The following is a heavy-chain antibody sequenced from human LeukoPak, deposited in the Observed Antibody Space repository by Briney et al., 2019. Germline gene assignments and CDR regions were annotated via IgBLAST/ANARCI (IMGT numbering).Heavy chain of an antibody. V-gene: IGHV4-30-4*07. Sequence: SETLSLTCAVSGGSISSGGYPWSWIRQPPGTGLEWIGYIYYSGSTYYNPSLKSRVTISVDTSKNQFSLKLSSVTAADTAVYYCARGLNWFDPWGQGTLVTVSS. CDR1: GGSISSGGYP. CDR2: IYYSGST. J-gene: IGHJ5*02. CDR3: ARGLNWFDP.